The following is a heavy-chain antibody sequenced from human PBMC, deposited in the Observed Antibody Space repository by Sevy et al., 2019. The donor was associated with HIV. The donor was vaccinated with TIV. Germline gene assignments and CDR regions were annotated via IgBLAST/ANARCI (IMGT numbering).Heavy chain of an antibody. V-gene: IGHV3-48*01. CDR3: AGSFYDSSGFSGYYHLDY. Sequence: GGSLRLSCAASGFTFSLYSMTWVRQAPGKGPEWISYITTSSSIIYYADSVKGRFTISRDNAKNSLYLQMSSLRVEDTAVYYCAGSFYDSSGFSGYYHLDYWGQGTLVTVSS. CDR2: ITTSSSII. J-gene: IGHJ4*02. CDR1: GFTFSLYS. D-gene: IGHD3-22*01.